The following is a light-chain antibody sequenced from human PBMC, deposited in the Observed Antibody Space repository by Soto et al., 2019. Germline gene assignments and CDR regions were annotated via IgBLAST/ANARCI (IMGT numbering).Light chain of an antibody. CDR2: EVS. V-gene: IGLV2-14*01. CDR1: SRDVGGYNY. Sequence: QSALTRPASVSGSPGQSITISCTGTSRDVGGYNYVSWHQQHPGKAPKVIITEVSNRPSGVSNRFSGSKSGNTASLTISGLQAEDEADYYCSSYISSSTFVVFGGGTKLTVL. CDR3: SSYISSSTFVV. J-gene: IGLJ2*01.